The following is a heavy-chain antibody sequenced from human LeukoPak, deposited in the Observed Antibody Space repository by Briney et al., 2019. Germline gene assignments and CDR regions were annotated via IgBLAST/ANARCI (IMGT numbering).Heavy chain of an antibody. D-gene: IGHD3-10*01. Sequence: PSETLSLTCTVSGGSISSSSYYWGWIRQPPGKGLEWIGSIYYSGSTYYNPSLKSRDTISVDTSKNQFSLKLSSVTAADTAVYYCARGVVGYYGSGSYFRYWGQGTLVTVSS. V-gene: IGHV4-39*01. CDR2: IYYSGST. J-gene: IGHJ4*02. CDR3: ARGVVGYYGSGSYFRY. CDR1: GGSISSSSYY.